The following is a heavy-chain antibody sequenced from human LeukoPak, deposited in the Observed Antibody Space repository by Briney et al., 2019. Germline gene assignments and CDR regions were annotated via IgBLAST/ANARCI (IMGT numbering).Heavy chain of an antibody. Sequence: GESLKISCKGSGYSFTSYWIGWVRQMPGKGLEWMGIIYPGDSDTRYSPSFQGQVTISADKSISTAYVQWSSPKASDTAMYYCARRGGSGWLYWYFDLWGRGTLVTVSS. J-gene: IGHJ2*01. CDR2: IYPGDSDT. D-gene: IGHD6-19*01. CDR1: GYSFTSYW. CDR3: ARRGGSGWLYWYFDL. V-gene: IGHV5-51*01.